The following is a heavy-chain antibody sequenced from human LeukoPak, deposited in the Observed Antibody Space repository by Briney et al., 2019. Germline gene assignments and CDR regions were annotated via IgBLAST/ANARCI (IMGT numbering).Heavy chain of an antibody. J-gene: IGHJ4*02. V-gene: IGHV3-48*03. Sequence: GGSLRLSCAASGFTFSSYEMNWVRQAPGKGLEWVSYISSSGSTIYYADFVKGRFTISRDNAKNSLYLQMNSLRAEDTAFYYCARVESFYWDSWGQGTLVTVSS. D-gene: IGHD3-16*02. CDR2: ISSSGSTI. CDR1: GFTFSSYE. CDR3: ARVESFYWDS.